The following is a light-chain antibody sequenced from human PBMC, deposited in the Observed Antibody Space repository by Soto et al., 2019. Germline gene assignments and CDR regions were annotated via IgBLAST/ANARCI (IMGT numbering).Light chain of an antibody. CDR3: SSHAGISVV. CDR1: SSDVGGYNY. J-gene: IGLJ1*01. V-gene: IGLV2-11*01. CDR2: DVT. Sequence: QSALTQPRSVSGSPGQSVTISCTGTSSDVGGYNYVSWYQQHPGKAPKLMIYDVTTRPSGVPDRFSGSKSGNTASLTISGLQAEDEADYYCSSHAGISVVFGNGTKVTVL.